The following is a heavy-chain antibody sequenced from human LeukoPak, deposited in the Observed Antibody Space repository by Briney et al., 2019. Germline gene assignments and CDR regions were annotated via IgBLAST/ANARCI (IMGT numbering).Heavy chain of an antibody. Sequence: SETLSLTCTVSGGSISSYYWSWIRQPAGKGLEWIGRIYTSGSTNYNPSLKSRVTMSVDTSKNQFSLKLSSVTAADTAVYYCARDRAGLGIEKLPDWGQGTLVTVSS. J-gene: IGHJ4*02. CDR1: GGSISSYY. D-gene: IGHD3/OR15-3a*01. CDR3: ARDRAGLGIEKLPD. CDR2: IYTSGST. V-gene: IGHV4-4*07.